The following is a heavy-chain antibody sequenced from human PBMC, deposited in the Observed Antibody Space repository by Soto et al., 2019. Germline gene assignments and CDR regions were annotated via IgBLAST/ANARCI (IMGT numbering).Heavy chain of an antibody. CDR3: ARYDFWSGYPSFDY. CDR1: GYTFTSYG. Sequence: ASVKVSCKASGYTFTSYGISWVRQAPGQGLEWMGWISAHNGNTNYAQKLQGRVTMTTDTSTSTAYMELRSLRSDDTVVYYCARYDFWSGYPSFDYWGQGTLVTVSS. V-gene: IGHV1-18*01. J-gene: IGHJ4*02. CDR2: ISAHNGNT. D-gene: IGHD3-3*01.